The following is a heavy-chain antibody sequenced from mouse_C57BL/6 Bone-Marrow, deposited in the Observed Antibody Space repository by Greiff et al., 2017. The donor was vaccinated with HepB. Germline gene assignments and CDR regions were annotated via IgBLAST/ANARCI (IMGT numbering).Heavy chain of an antibody. CDR3: ARLDPDY. V-gene: IGHV1-26*01. CDR1: GYTFTDYY. Sequence: EVQLQQSGPELVKPGASVKISCKASGYTFTDYYMNWVKQSHGKSLEWIGDINPNNGGTSYNQKFKGKATLTVDKSSSTAYMELRSLTSEDSAVYYCARLDPDYWGQGTSVTVSS. CDR2: INPNNGGT. J-gene: IGHJ4*01.